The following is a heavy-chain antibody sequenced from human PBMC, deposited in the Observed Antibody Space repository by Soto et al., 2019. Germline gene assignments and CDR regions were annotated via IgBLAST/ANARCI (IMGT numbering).Heavy chain of an antibody. CDR1: GGSFGSSA. V-gene: IGHV1-69*13. CDR3: ARLRRDWGDAFDL. J-gene: IGHJ3*01. CDR2: IIPVFDKA. D-gene: IGHD3-16*01. Sequence: VASVKVSCKASGGSFGSSAISWVRQAPAQGLEWMGEIIPVFDKANYAQNFQGRLTITADEPTGTVFMQLSSLRSGDTAVYFCARLRRDWGDAFDLWGLGTLVTVSS.